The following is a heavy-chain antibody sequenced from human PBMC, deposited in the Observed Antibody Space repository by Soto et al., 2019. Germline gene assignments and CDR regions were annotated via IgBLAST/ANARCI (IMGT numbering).Heavy chain of an antibody. D-gene: IGHD6-25*01. Sequence: QVQLVQSGAEVKKPGASVKVSCKASGYTFTDYHIHWVRQAPGQGLEFMGWINANNGGAGSAQQFQGRVTVTRDTSITTVYMELSNLRSDDTAVYYCAREGGSETLQPSYNWFDTWGQGTLVTVSP. V-gene: IGHV1-2*02. CDR2: INANNGGA. CDR3: AREGGSETLQPSYNWFDT. CDR1: GYTFTDYH. J-gene: IGHJ5*02.